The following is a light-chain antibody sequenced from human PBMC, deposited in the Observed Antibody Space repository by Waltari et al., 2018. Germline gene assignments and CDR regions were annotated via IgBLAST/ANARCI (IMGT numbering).Light chain of an antibody. CDR1: ENSNNW. J-gene: IGKJ1*01. Sequence: EIQMTQSPSTMSASVGDRVTITCRASENSNNWLAWYQQKPGKAPKLLIQRASTLESGVSSRFSGSGSGTEFTLTISSLQPDDFATYSCQQYRTPPWTFGQGTKVEI. CDR2: RAS. V-gene: IGKV1-5*03. CDR3: QQYRTPPWT.